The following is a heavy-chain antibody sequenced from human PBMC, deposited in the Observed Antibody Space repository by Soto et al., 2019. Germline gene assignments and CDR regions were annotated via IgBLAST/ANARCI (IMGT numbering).Heavy chain of an antibody. D-gene: IGHD3-3*01. CDR2: VIPILGIA. CDR1: GGTFSSYS. J-gene: IGHJ6*03. Sequence: QVQLLQSGAEVKKPGSSVKVCCKASGGTFSSYSISWVRQAPGQGLEWMGRVIPILGIAYCAQKFQGRVTITSAKSTPPAYMGLSSLRSEDTAVYYCAREHDDYYYYYMNFWAKCTTVTVSS. V-gene: IGHV1-69*08. CDR3: AREHDDYYYYYMNF.